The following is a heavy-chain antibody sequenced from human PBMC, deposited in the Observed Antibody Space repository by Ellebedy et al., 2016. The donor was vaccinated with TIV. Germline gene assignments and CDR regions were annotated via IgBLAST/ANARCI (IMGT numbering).Heavy chain of an antibody. J-gene: IGHJ4*02. D-gene: IGHD3-22*01. Sequence: GESLKISCAASGFTFSRYSMNWVRQAPGKGLECISFITSTSDNRYYADSVKGRFTISRDNAKNSLYLQMNSLRAEDTAVYYCAKGRGGGSDTSAPRYYFDYWGLGTLVTVSS. CDR1: GFTFSRYS. CDR3: AKGRGGGSDTSAPRYYFDY. CDR2: ITSTSDNR. V-gene: IGHV3-48*04.